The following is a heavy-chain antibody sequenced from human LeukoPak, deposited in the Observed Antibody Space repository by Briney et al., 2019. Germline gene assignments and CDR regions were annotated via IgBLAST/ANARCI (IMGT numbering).Heavy chain of an antibody. CDR2: ISYDGSNK. V-gene: IGHV3-30*18. J-gene: IGHJ4*02. CDR1: GFTFSSYG. CDR3: AKDLDRLYFDY. D-gene: IGHD3/OR15-3a*01. Sequence: GRSLRLSCAASGFTFSSYGMHWVRQAPGKGLEWVAVISYDGSNKYYADPVKGRFTISRDNSKNTLYLQMNSLRAEDTAVYYCAKDLDRLYFDYWGQGTLVTVSS.